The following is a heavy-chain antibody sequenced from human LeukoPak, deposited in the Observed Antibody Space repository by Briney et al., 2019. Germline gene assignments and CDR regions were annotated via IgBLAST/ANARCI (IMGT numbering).Heavy chain of an antibody. D-gene: IGHD1-26*01. CDR1: GYTFTGYY. J-gene: IGHJ4*02. CDR3: ARDHSGSYGFDY. V-gene: IGHV1-2*02. Sequence: GASVTVSCKASGYTFTGYYMHWVRQAPGQGLEWMGWINPNSGGTNYAQKFQGRVTMTRDTSISTAYMELSRLRSDDTAVYYCARDHSGSYGFDYWGQGTLVTVSS. CDR2: INPNSGGT.